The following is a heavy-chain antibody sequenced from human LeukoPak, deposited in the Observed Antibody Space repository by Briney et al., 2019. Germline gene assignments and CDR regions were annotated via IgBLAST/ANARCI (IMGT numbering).Heavy chain of an antibody. Sequence: SETLSLTCTVSGYSITSAYYWGWIRQPPGKGLEWIGSFFLKGSTYYNPSLKSRVTISVDTSKNQFSLKLSSVTAADTAVYYCARNRPEFDCSGGSCRYYYYYMDVWGKGTTVTVSS. V-gene: IGHV4-38-2*02. CDR2: FFLKGST. J-gene: IGHJ6*03. D-gene: IGHD2-15*01. CDR1: GYSITSAYY. CDR3: ARNRPEFDCSGGSCRYYYYYMDV.